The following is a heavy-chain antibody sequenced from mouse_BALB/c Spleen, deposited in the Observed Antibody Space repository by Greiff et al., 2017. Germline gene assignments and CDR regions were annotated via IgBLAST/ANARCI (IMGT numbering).Heavy chain of an antibody. D-gene: IGHD2-2*01. V-gene: IGHV2-9*02. CDR1: GFSLTSYG. J-gene: IGHJ3*01. CDR3: AKYGYGEGLAY. Sequence: QVQLKESGPGLVAPSQSLSITCTVSGFSLTSYGVHWVRQPPGKGLEWLGVIWAGGSTNYYSALMSRLSISKDNSKSQVFLTMNSLQTDDTAMYYCAKYGYGEGLAYWGQGTLVTVSA. CDR2: IWAGGST.